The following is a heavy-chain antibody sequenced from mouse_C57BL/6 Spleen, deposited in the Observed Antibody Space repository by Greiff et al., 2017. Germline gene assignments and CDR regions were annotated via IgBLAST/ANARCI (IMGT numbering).Heavy chain of an antibody. CDR2: INPSNGGT. D-gene: IGHD2-3*01. V-gene: IGHV1-53*01. Sequence: QVQLQQSGTELVKPGASVKLSCKASGYTFTSYWMHWVKQRPGQGLEWIGNINPSNGGTNYNEKFKSKATLTVDKSSSTAYMQLSSLTSEDSAVYYCARGGGYDGYYGYFDYWGQGTTLTVSS. J-gene: IGHJ2*01. CDR3: ARGGGYDGYYGYFDY. CDR1: GYTFTSYW.